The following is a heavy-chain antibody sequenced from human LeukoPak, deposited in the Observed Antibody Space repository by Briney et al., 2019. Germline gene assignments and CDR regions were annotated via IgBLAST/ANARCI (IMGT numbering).Heavy chain of an antibody. CDR2: IYYSGST. Sequence: SETLSHTCTVSGGSVSSGSYYWSWLRQPAGKGLEWIGYIYYSGSTNYNPSLKSRVTISVDTSKNQFSLKLSSVTAADTAVYHCAARHCSGGRCYFDPWGQGTLVTVSS. V-gene: IGHV4-61*01. J-gene: IGHJ5*02. CDR1: GGSVSSGSYY. D-gene: IGHD2-15*01. CDR3: AARHCSGGRCYFDP.